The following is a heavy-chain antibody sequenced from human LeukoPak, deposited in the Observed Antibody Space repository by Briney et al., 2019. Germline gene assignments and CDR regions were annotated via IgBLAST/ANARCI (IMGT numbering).Heavy chain of an antibody. CDR2: INPSGGST. V-gene: IGHV1-46*01. J-gene: IGHJ4*02. Sequence: ASVKVSCKASGYTFTGYYMHWVRQAPGQGLEWMGIINPSGGSTSHAQKFQGRVTMTRDMSTSTVYMELSSLRSEDTAVYYCATDREYCSGGSCYSGPFDYWGQGTLVTVSS. D-gene: IGHD2-15*01. CDR3: ATDREYCSGGSCYSGPFDY. CDR1: GYTFTGYY.